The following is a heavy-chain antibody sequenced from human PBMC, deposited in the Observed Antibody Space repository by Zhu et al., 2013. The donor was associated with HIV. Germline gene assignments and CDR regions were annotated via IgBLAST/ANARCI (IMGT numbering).Heavy chain of an antibody. V-gene: IGHV1-18*01. CDR3: ASLSGSYFRALDM. D-gene: IGHD1-26*01. CDR1: GHTFSSYG. J-gene: IGHJ3*02. Sequence: QVQLVQSGAEVKKPGASVKVSCKASGHTFSSYGISWVRQAPGQGLEWMGWISAYNGNTNYAQELQGRVTMTTDISTTTAYMELRSLRSDDTAVYYCASLSGSYFRALDMWAKGNGHRLF. CDR2: ISAYNGNT.